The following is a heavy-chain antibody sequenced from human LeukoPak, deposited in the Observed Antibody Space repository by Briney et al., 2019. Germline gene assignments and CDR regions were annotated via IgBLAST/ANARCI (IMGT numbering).Heavy chain of an antibody. CDR1: GYTFTSYG. CDR2: ISAYNGNT. J-gene: IGHJ6*02. CDR3: ARDSQLLWFGELSLYYYYYGMDV. V-gene: IGHV1-18*01. Sequence: ASVKVSCKASGYTFTSYGISWVRQAPGQGLEWMGWISAYNGNTNYAQKLQGRVTMTTDTSTSTAYMELRSLRSDDTAVYYCARDSQLLWFGELSLYYYYYGMDVWGRGTTVTVSS. D-gene: IGHD3-10*01.